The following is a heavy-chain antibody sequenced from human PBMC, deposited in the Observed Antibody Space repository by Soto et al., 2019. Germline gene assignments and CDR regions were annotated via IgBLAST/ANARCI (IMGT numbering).Heavy chain of an antibody. J-gene: IGHJ4*02. D-gene: IGHD6-13*01. CDR1: GFIFHNFG. Sequence: QVRLVESGGGVVQPGRSLSLSCEASGFIFHNFGMHWVRQAPGKGLEWLGVVSSDGGRRYYADSVRGRLNISRDNPKNNLDQQLDRLSADDTSVYYCAKSWNLDFSATWYAPDDWGQGAMVTVSS. V-gene: IGHV3-30*18. CDR3: AKSWNLDFSATWYAPDD. CDR2: VSSDGGRR.